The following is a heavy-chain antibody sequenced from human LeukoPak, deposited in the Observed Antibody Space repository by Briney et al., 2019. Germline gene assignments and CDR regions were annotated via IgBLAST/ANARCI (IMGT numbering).Heavy chain of an antibody. Sequence: ASVKVSCKASGHTFTGYYMHWVRQAPGQGLEWMGWINPNSGGTNYAQKFQGRVTMTRDTSISTAYMDLSRLRSDDTAVYYCAREYVRSSDYWGQGTLVTVSS. D-gene: IGHD3-10*02. J-gene: IGHJ4*02. V-gene: IGHV1-2*02. CDR3: AREYVRSSDY. CDR2: INPNSGGT. CDR1: GHTFTGYY.